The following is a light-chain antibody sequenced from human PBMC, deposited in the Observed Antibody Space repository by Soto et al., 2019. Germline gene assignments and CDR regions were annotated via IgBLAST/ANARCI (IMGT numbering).Light chain of an antibody. V-gene: IGKV1-5*03. Sequence: DIQMTPSPSTLSASVGDRVTITCRTSRSVSGWLAWYQQKPGKAPKLLIYQASVLESGVPSRFSGSGSGAEFTLTISSLQPDDFATYYCQQQGTFGQGTNV. J-gene: IGKJ1*01. CDR1: RSVSGW. CDR3: QQQGT. CDR2: QAS.